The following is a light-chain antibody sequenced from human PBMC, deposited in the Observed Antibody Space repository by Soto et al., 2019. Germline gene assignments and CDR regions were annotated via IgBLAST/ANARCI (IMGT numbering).Light chain of an antibody. CDR2: GAS. J-gene: IGKJ1*01. CDR3: QQYGSSPTWT. Sequence: TQSSATLSVSPGERATFSCRAIQSVSSRFLAWYQQRPGQAPRLLIYGASSRATGIPDRFSGSGSGTDFTLTISRLEPEDFAVYYCQQYGSSPTWTFGQGTKVDMK. CDR1: QSVSSRF. V-gene: IGKV3-20*01.